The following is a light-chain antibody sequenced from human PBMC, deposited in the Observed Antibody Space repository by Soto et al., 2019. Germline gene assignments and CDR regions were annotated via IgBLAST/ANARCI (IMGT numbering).Light chain of an antibody. Sequence: EIVLTQSPATLSLSPGERATLSCRASQSVDSYLAWYQQKPGQAPRLLIYDASNRATGIPARFSGGGSETGFTLTISSLEPEDFAVYYCQQRRSWPITFGQGTRLEIK. V-gene: IGKV3-11*01. CDR2: DAS. J-gene: IGKJ5*01. CDR3: QQRRSWPIT. CDR1: QSVDSY.